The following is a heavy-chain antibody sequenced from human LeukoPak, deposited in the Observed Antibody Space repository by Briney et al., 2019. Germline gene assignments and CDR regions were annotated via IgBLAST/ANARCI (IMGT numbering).Heavy chain of an antibody. CDR1: GCTFSSYA. J-gene: IGHJ4*02. CDR3: ASPMLLGYCSGGSCYSH. V-gene: IGHV1-69*04. D-gene: IGHD2-15*01. Sequence: ASVKVSCTASGCTFSSYAISWVRQAPGQGLEWMGRIIPSRGITNYAQKFQGRLTITGDKSTSTAYLELSSLRSEDTAVYYCASPMLLGYCSGGSCYSHWGQGTLVTVSS. CDR2: IIPSRGIT.